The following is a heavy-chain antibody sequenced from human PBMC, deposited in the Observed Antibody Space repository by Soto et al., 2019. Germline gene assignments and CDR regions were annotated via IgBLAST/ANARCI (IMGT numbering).Heavy chain of an antibody. CDR2: ISYDGSNK. D-gene: IGHD6-13*01. V-gene: IGHV3-30-3*01. J-gene: IGHJ6*02. Sequence: QVQLVESGGGVVQPGRSLRLSCAASGFTFSSYAMHWVRQAPGKGLEWVAVISYDGSNKYYADSVKGRFTISRDNSKNTLYLQMNSLRAEDTAVYYCARGVSIAATVHYGMDVWGQGTTVTVSS. CDR3: ARGVSIAATVHYGMDV. CDR1: GFTFSSYA.